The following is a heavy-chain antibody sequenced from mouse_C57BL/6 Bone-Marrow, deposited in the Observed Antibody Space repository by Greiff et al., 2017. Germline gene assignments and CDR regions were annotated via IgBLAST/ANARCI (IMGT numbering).Heavy chain of an antibody. CDR1: GFNIKDDY. J-gene: IGHJ3*01. CDR2: IDPENGDT. CDR3: TPYGSSPFAY. Sequence: VQLQQSGAELVRPGASVKLSCTASGFNIKDDYMHWVKQRPEQGLEWIGWIDPENGDTEYASKFQGKATITADTSSNTAYLQLSSLTSEDTAVYYCTPYGSSPFAYWGQGTLVTVSA. D-gene: IGHD1-1*01. V-gene: IGHV14-4*01.